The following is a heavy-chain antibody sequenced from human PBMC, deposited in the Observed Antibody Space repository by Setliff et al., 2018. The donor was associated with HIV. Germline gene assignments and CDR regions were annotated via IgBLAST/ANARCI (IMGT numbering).Heavy chain of an antibody. CDR1: GFTFNNAW. V-gene: IGHV3-15*01. J-gene: IGHJ4*02. D-gene: IGHD5-18*01. CDR3: TTSWITDGYTFGPRKYYFDY. Sequence: NPGGSLRLSCAASGFTFNNAWMSWVRQAPGKGLEWVGRIKIKTDGGTTDYAAPVKGRFTISRDDSTNTLYLQLNSLKTEDTTFYYCTTSWITDGYTFGPRKYYFDYWGQGTLVTVSS. CDR2: IKIKTDGGTT.